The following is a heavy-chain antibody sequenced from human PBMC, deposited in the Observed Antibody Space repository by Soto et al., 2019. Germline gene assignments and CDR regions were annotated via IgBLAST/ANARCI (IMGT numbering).Heavy chain of an antibody. V-gene: IGHV4-28*01. J-gene: IGHJ4*02. D-gene: IGHD1-26*01. Sequence: SETLSLTCAVSVYSISRSNWWGWIRQPPGKGLEWIGYIYYSGTTYYNPSLKSRVTMSVDTSKNQFSLKLTSVTAVDTAVYYCARREIQGPIDYWGQGTLVTVS. CDR1: VYSISRSNW. CDR2: IYYSGTT. CDR3: ARREIQGPIDY.